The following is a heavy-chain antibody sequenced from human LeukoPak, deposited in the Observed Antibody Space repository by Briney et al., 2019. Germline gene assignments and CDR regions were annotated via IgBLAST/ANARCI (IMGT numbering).Heavy chain of an antibody. CDR2: IYYSGST. CDR1: GGSISSYY. CDR3: ARVNGYSYGSFDD. Sequence: SETLSLTCTVPGGSISSYYWSWIRQPPGKGLEWIGYIYYSGSTNYNPSLKSRVTISVDTSKNQFSLKLSSVTAADTAVYYCARVNGYSYGSFDDWAQGILVIVSS. V-gene: IGHV4-59*01. D-gene: IGHD5-18*01. J-gene: IGHJ4*02.